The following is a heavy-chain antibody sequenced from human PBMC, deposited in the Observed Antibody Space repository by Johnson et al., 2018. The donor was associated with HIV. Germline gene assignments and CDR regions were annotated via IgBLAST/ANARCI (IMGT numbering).Heavy chain of an antibody. V-gene: IGHV3-30*03. D-gene: IGHD3-10*01. CDR1: GFTFSNYW. CDR3: ARDRVWFGELYAFDI. CDR2: ISYDGSNK. J-gene: IGHJ3*02. Sequence: QVQLVESGGGLVQPGGSLRLSCAASGFTFSNYWMSWVRQAPGKGLEWVAVISYDGSNKYYADSVKGRFTISRDNSKNTLYLQMNSLRAEDTAVYYCARDRVWFGELYAFDIWGQGTMVTVSS.